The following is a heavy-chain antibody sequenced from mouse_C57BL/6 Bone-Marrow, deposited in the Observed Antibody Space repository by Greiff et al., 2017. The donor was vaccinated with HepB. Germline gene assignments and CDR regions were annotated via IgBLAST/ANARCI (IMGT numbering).Heavy chain of an antibody. J-gene: IGHJ2*01. CDR1: GFTFSDYG. CDR2: ISSGSSTI. V-gene: IGHV5-17*01. CDR3: ARDMTQYYFDY. Sequence: EVKVVESGGGLVKPGGSLKLSCAASGFTFSDYGMHWVRQAPEKGLEWVAYISSGSSTIYYADTVKGRFTISRDNAKNTLFLQMTSLRSEDTVMYYCARDMTQYYFDYWGQGTTLTVSS.